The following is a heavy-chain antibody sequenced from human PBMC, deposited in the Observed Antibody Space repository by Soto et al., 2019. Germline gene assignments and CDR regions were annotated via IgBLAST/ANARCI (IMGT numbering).Heavy chain of an antibody. CDR3: ARGRFILTGYYLFDY. Sequence: SETLSLTXXXSXGXIXXXXXXXXXIRQHPGKGLEXXGYMHYSGGPYHNPSLKSRVTISVDTSKNQFSLNLSSVTAADTAVYYCARGRFILTGYYLFDYWGQGTLVTVSS. CDR1: XGXIXXXXXX. CDR2: MHYSGGP. J-gene: IGHJ4*02. D-gene: IGHD3-9*01. V-gene: IGHV4-31*02.